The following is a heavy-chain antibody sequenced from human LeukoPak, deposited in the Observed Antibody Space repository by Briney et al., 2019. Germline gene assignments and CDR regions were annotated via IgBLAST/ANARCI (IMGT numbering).Heavy chain of an antibody. J-gene: IGHJ3*02. CDR3: ASDTYLIVVVNAFDI. CDR2: IYYSGST. Sequence: SETLSLTCTVSGGSISSYYWSWIRQPPGKGLEWIGYIYYSGSTNYNPSLKSRVTISVDTSKNQFSLKLSSVTAADTAVYYCASDTYLIVVVNAFDIWGQGTMVTVSS. D-gene: IGHD3-22*01. CDR1: GGSISSYY. V-gene: IGHV4-59*12.